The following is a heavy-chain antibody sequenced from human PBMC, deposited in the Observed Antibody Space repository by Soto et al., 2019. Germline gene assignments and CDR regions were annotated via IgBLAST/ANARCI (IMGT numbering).Heavy chain of an antibody. CDR3: ARRAAADVLSVAFDM. Sequence: QEHLVESGGGVVQPGRSLRLSCAASGFTFSNYAIHWVRQAPGKGLEWVALISFAGGTKYYADSVKGRFTHSRDNSKNTVSVEMNSLRDDDSAVYYCARRAAADVLSVAFDMWGHGTMVVVSS. CDR1: GFTFSNYA. V-gene: IGHV3-30-3*01. D-gene: IGHD6-13*01. CDR2: ISFAGGTK. J-gene: IGHJ3*02.